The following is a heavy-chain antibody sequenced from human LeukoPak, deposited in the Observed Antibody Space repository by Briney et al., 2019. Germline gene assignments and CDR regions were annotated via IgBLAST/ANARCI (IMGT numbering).Heavy chain of an antibody. D-gene: IGHD3-22*01. CDR1: GFTFSSYA. J-gene: IGHJ4*02. CDR2: NSGSGGST. Sequence: GRSLRLSCAASGFTFSSYAMSWVRQAPGKGLEWVSGNSGSGGSTYYADSVKGRFTISRDNSKNTLYLQMTSLRAEDTAVYYCAKDQVWIVVGSFDYWGQGTLVTVSS. CDR3: AKDQVWIVVGSFDY. V-gene: IGHV3-23*01.